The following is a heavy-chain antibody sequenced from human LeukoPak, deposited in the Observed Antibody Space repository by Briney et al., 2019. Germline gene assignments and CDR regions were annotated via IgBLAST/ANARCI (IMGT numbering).Heavy chain of an antibody. Sequence: ASVTVSCKVSGYTLTELSMHWVRQAPGKGLEWMGGFDPEDGETIYAQKFQGRVTMTEDTSTDTAYMEPSSLRSEDTAVYYCATAGPVRYFDWLLDYWGQGTLVTVSS. CDR2: FDPEDGET. CDR3: ATAGPVRYFDWLLDY. CDR1: GYTLTELS. V-gene: IGHV1-24*01. D-gene: IGHD3-9*01. J-gene: IGHJ4*02.